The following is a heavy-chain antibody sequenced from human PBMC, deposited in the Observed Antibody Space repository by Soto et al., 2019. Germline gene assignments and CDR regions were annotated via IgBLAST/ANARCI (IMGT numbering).Heavy chain of an antibody. CDR1: GFTFSSYG. D-gene: IGHD5-12*01. V-gene: IGHV3-30*18. J-gene: IGHJ2*01. CDR3: AKVSREGYNYVNWYFDL. CDR2: ISYDGSNT. Sequence: QVQLVESGGGVVQPGRSLRLSCAASGFTFSSYGMHWVRQAPGKGLVWVAVISYDGSNTYSPDSVKGRFTISRESSKNTLYLQINSLRAEDTAVYYCAKVSREGYNYVNWYFDLWGRGTLVTVSA.